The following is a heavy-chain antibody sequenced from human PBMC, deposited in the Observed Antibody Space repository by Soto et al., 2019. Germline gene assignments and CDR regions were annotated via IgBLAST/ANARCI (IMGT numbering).Heavy chain of an antibody. CDR3: ARTRNRWFDS. Sequence: SETLSLTCVVSGDSLRDYYWSWIRQSPGMGLEWIGEITPSGRTEYNPSLRGRLTLSVDTSRRQISLTLSTMTAADTAVYYCARTRNRWFDSWGQGTLVTVSS. CDR2: ITPSGRT. V-gene: IGHV4-34*01. CDR1: GDSLRDYY. J-gene: IGHJ5*01.